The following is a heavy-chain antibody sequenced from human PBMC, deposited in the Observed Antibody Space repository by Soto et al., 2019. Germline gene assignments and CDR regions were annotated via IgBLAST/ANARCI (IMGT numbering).Heavy chain of an antibody. CDR1: GFTFSIYG. CDR3: ARDLVVAALPDYIDY. CDR2: IWYDGSNK. J-gene: IGHJ4*02. Sequence: HPGGSLRLSCAASGFTFSIYGMHWFRQAPGKGLEWVAVIWYDGSNKYYADSVKGRFTISRDNSKNTLYLQMNSLRAEDTAVYYCARDLVVAALPDYIDYWGQGTLVTVSS. D-gene: IGHD2-15*01. V-gene: IGHV3-33*01.